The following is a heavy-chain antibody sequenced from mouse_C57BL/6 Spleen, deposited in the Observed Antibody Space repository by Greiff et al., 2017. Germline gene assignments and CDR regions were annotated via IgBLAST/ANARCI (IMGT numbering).Heavy chain of an antibody. V-gene: IGHV3-6*01. Sequence: DVKLQESGPGLVKPSQSLSLTCSVTGYSITSGYYWNWIRQFPGNKLEWMGYISYDGSNNYNPSLKNRISITRDTSKNQFFLKFNSVTTEDTATYYCARDRGYGSSLPGFAYWGQGTLVTVSA. CDR3: ARDRGYGSSLPGFAY. CDR2: ISYDGSN. J-gene: IGHJ3*01. D-gene: IGHD1-1*01. CDR1: GYSITSGYY.